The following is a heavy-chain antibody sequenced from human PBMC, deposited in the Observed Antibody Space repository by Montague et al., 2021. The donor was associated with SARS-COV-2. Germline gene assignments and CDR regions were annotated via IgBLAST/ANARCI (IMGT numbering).Heavy chain of an antibody. CDR3: AKGIVVVPAAVTFDY. J-gene: IGHJ4*02. CDR1: GFTFSSYA. V-gene: IGHV3-23*01. CDR2: ISGSGGST. D-gene: IGHD2-2*01. Sequence: SLRLSCAASGFTFSSYAMSWVRQAPGKGLEWDSAISGSGGSTYYADSVKGRFTISRDNSKNPLYLQMNSLRAEDTAVYYCAKGIVVVPAAVTFDYWGQGTLVTVSS.